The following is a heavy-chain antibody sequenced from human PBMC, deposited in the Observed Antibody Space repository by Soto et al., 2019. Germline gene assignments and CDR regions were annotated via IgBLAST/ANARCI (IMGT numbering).Heavy chain of an antibody. D-gene: IGHD1-26*01. J-gene: IGHJ5*02. CDR3: VRVGLFGATSLRQARFSP. CDR1: GCTFSSHW. Sequence: GESLKISCKGSGCTFSSHWIGWVRQMPGKGLEWMGIIYPGDSDTRYSPSFQGQVIISADKSITTAYLQWSSLKASDTAMYYCVRVGLFGATSLRQARFSPRAQGTLVLVSS. CDR2: IYPGDSDT. V-gene: IGHV5-51*01.